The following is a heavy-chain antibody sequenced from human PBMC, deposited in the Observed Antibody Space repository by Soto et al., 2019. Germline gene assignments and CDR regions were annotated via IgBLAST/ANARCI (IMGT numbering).Heavy chain of an antibody. Sequence: DSVKVCFKSSGYPFTSYAIGLVRQAPGQGLEWMGWISAYNGNTSYAQKLQGRVTMTTDTSTSTAYMELRNLRSDDTAVYYCARSRRPMIVVVIGLDPWGQGTMVTVSS. CDR1: GYPFTSYA. CDR2: ISAYNGNT. D-gene: IGHD3-22*01. CDR3: ARSRRPMIVVVIGLDP. V-gene: IGHV1-18*01. J-gene: IGHJ5*02.